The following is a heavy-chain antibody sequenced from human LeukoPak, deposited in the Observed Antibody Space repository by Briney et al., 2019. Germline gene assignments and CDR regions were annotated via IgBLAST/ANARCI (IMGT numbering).Heavy chain of an antibody. J-gene: IGHJ5*02. Sequence: GASVKVSCKASGYTFTGYYMHWVRQTPGQGLGWMGWINPNSGGTNYAQKFQGRVTMTRDTSISTAYMELSRLRSDDTAVYYCAAKTIFGSFDPWGQGTLVTVSS. CDR1: GYTFTGYY. V-gene: IGHV1-2*02. CDR2: INPNSGGT. CDR3: AAKTIFGSFDP. D-gene: IGHD3-3*01.